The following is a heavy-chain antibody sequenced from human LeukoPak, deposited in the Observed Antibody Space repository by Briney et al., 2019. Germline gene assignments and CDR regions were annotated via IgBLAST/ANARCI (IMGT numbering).Heavy chain of an antibody. Sequence: GESLKISCKGSGYSFTSYWIGWVRQMPGRGLEWMGIIHPGDSDTRYSPSFQGLVTISADESISTAFLQWSSLKASDTAMYYCARQRGSSPAFDIWGQGTMVTVSS. J-gene: IGHJ3*02. CDR2: IHPGDSDT. CDR1: GYSFTSYW. CDR3: ARQRGSSPAFDI. V-gene: IGHV5-51*01. D-gene: IGHD6-13*01.